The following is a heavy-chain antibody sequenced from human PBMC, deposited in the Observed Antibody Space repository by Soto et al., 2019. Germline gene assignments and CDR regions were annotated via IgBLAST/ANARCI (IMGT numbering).Heavy chain of an antibody. D-gene: IGHD3-3*01. CDR1: GFTFSSYC. CDR3: ARDSNPSYDFWSGYQGDAFDI. V-gene: IGHV3-33*01. CDR2: IWYDGSNK. J-gene: IGHJ3*02. Sequence: PGWSLRLSCAASGFTFSSYCMHWVRKAPGKGLEWVAVIWYDGSNKYYADSVKGRFTISRDNSKNTLYLQMNSLRAEDTAVYYCARDSNPSYDFWSGYQGDAFDIWGQGTMVTVSS.